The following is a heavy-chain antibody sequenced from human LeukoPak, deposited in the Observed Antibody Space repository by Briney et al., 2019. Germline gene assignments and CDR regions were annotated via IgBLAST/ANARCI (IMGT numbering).Heavy chain of an antibody. J-gene: IGHJ3*02. CDR2: ISAYNGNT. CDR1: GYTFTSYG. Sequence: ASVKVSCKASGYTFTSYGISWVRQAPGQGLEWMGWISAYNGNTNYAQKLQGRVTMTRDMSTSTVYMELSSLRSEDTAVYYCARVRHGSGSYYNLDAFDIWGQGTMVTVSS. V-gene: IGHV1-18*01. D-gene: IGHD3-10*01. CDR3: ARVRHGSGSYYNLDAFDI.